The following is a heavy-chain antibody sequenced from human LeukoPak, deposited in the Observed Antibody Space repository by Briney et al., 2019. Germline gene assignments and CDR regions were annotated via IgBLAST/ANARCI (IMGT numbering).Heavy chain of an antibody. D-gene: IGHD1/OR15-1a*01. CDR2: ISSSSITI. V-gene: IGHV3-48*01. CDR1: GFTFSTNS. Sequence: GGSLRLSCAASGFTFSTNSMNWVRQAPGKGLEWVSYISSSSITIYYADSVKGRFTISRDNAKNSLYLQMNSLRAEDTAVYYCARPRSNWSNFDYWGQGTLVTVSS. J-gene: IGHJ4*02. CDR3: ARPRSNWSNFDY.